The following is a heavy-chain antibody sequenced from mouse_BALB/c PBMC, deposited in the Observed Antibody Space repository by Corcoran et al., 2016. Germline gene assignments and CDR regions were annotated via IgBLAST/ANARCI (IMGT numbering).Heavy chain of an antibody. V-gene: IGHV9-1*02. J-gene: IGHJ4*01. Sequence: QIQLVQSGPELKKPGETVNISCKASGYTFTNYGMNWVKQAPGKGLKWMGWINTYTGEPTYADDFKGRFAFSLETSASTAYLQINNLKNEDMATYFCARRMGTSYAMDYWGQGTSVTVSS. CDR3: ARRMGTSYAMDY. CDR1: GYTFTNYG. D-gene: IGHD3-3*01. CDR2: INTYTGEP.